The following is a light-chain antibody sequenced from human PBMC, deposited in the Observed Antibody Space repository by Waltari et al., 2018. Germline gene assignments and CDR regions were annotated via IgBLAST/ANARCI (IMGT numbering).Light chain of an antibody. Sequence: QSALTQPRSVSGSPGQSVTISCTGTSSDVGGYNYVSWYQQHPGKAPKFMIYDVSKRPSGVPDRFSGSKSGNTAFLTISWLQAEDEADYYWCSYAGAYTVIFGGGTKLTVL. CDR1: SSDVGGYNY. CDR2: DVS. CDR3: CSYAGAYTVI. J-gene: IGLJ2*01. V-gene: IGLV2-11*01.